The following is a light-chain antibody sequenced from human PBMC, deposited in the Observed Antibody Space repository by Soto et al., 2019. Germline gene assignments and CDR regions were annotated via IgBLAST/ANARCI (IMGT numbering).Light chain of an antibody. J-gene: IGLJ2*01. CDR1: SSSIGSNT. CDR3: AVWDDSLNGQVV. Sequence: QSVLTQPPSASGTPGQRVTISCSGSSSSIGSNTVTWYLQLPGTAPKLLIHSNNQRPSGVPDRFSGSKSGTSASLAISGLQSEDEAHYYCAVWDDSLNGQVVFGGGTKLTVL. V-gene: IGLV1-44*01. CDR2: SNN.